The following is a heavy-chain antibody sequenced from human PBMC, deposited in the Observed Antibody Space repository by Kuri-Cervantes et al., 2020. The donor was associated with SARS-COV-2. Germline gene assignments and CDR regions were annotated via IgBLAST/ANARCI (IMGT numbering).Heavy chain of an antibody. Sequence: ASVKVSCKASGYTFTSYGISWVRQAPGQGLEWMGGNSAYNGNTNYAQKLQGRVTMTTDTSTSTAYMELRSLRSDDTAVYYCARGAYDTSGYYYGYSYDYGMDVWGQGTTVTVSS. CDR1: GYTFTSYG. CDR3: ARGAYDTSGYYYGYSYDYGMDV. D-gene: IGHD3-22*01. J-gene: IGHJ6*02. V-gene: IGHV1-18*01. CDR2: NSAYNGNT.